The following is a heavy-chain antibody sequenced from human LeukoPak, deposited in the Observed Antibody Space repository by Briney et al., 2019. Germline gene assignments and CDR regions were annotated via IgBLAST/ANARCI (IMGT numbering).Heavy chain of an antibody. CDR1: GYSISSGYY. Sequence: SETLSLTCTVSGYSISSGYYWAWIRQSPGKGLEWIGSIYYSGSTYSNPSLQSRVTISVDTSKNQFSLKLNSVTAADTAVYYCASFYCSGGSCYQYYSYYYMDVWGKGTTVTISS. CDR2: IYYSGST. D-gene: IGHD2-15*01. CDR3: ASFYCSGGSCYQYYSYYYMDV. V-gene: IGHV4-38-2*02. J-gene: IGHJ6*03.